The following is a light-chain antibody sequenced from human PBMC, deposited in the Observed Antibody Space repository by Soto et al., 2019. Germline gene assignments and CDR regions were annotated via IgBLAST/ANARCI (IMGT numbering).Light chain of an antibody. CDR2: SNY. CDR1: SSNIGSNT. CDR3: AAWDDSLNGVL. J-gene: IGLJ2*01. Sequence: QSVLTQPPSASGTPGQTVTISCSGSSSNIGSNTVNWYQQLPGTAPKLLIYSNYQRPSGVPDRFSGSKSGTSASLAISGLQSEDEADYYCAAWDDSLNGVLFGGGTNLTVL. V-gene: IGLV1-44*01.